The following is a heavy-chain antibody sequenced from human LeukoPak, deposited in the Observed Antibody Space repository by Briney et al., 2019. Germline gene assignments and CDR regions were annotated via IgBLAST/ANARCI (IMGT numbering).Heavy chain of an antibody. CDR3: ARGSGTKDFDY. V-gene: IGHV4-34*01. CDR1: GGSFSGYY. CDR2: INHSGST. D-gene: IGHD2-8*01. J-gene: IGHJ4*02. Sequence: SETLSLTCAVYGGSFSGYYWSWIRQPPGKGLEWIGEINHSGSTNYNPSLKSRVTISVDTSKNQFSLKLSSVTAADTAGYYCARGSGTKDFDYWGQGTLVTVSS.